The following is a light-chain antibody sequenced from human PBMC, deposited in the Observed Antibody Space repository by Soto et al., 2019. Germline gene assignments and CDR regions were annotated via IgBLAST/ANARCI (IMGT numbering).Light chain of an antibody. CDR3: MQSQQSPPT. CDR1: QSLLKSNGYNY. CDR2: FGS. Sequence: DIVMTQSPLSLPVTPGEPASISCSSSQSLLKSNGYNYLDWYLQKPGQSPQLLIYFGSYRASGVPDRFSGSGSGTDFTLKIRRVEAEDVGVYYCMQSQQSPPTFGQGTKVEI. J-gene: IGKJ1*01. V-gene: IGKV2-28*01.